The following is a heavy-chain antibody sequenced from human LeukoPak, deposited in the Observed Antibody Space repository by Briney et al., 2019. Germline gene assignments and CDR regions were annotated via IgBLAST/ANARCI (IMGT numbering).Heavy chain of an antibody. CDR1: GFTFSSHW. D-gene: IGHD3-22*01. CDR2: INSDGSSI. V-gene: IGHV3-74*01. CDR3: AKPAPHNTDYYYGVHFDY. J-gene: IGHJ4*02. Sequence: GGSLRLSCAASGFTFSSHWMHWVRQAPGKGLVWVSRINSDGSSISYADSVKGRFTISRDNSKNTLYLQMNSLRAEDTAVYYCAKPAPHNTDYYYGVHFDYWGQGTLVTVSS.